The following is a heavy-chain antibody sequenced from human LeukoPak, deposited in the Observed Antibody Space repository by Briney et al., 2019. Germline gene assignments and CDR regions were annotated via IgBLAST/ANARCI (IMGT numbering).Heavy chain of an antibody. CDR2: ISPNSGAT. CDR1: GYTFTGYY. V-gene: IGHV1-2*02. CDR3: ARFSVGGRYDLDY. D-gene: IGHD3-9*01. J-gene: IGHJ4*02. Sequence: ASVKVSCKASGYTFTGYYLHWVRQAPGQGLEWMGWISPNSGATNYAQKFQGRVTMTRDTSISTAYMELSRLRSDDTAVYYCARFSVGGRYDLDYWGQGTLVTVSP.